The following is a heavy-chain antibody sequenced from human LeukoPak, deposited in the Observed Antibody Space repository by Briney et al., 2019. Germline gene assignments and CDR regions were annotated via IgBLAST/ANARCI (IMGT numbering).Heavy chain of an antibody. CDR2: IIPILGIA. J-gene: IGHJ4*02. CDR3: ARVRYSSGWSLVFDY. D-gene: IGHD6-19*01. Sequence: SVKVSCKASGGTFSSYAISWVRQAPGQGLEWMGRIIPILGIANYAQKFQGRVTITADKSTSTAYMELSSLRSEDTAVYYCARVRYSSGWSLVFDYWGQGTLVTVPS. V-gene: IGHV1-69*04. CDR1: GGTFSSYA.